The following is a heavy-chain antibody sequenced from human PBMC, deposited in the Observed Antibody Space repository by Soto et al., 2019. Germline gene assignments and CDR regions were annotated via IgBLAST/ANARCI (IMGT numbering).Heavy chain of an antibody. V-gene: IGHV1-2*02. CDR2: INPNSGDT. CDR3: AKGGAIVAAGTRVYLYNAMDV. Sequence: QVQLVQSGTEVKRPGDSVKVSCKASGYTFTGYYVHWVRQAPGQGLEWMGWINPNSGDTYLAQRFQGRVTMNRDTSIGTAYMELRGLTSDDTAEYYCAKGGAIVAAGTRVYLYNAMDVW. D-gene: IGHD1-26*01. J-gene: IGHJ6*01. CDR1: GYTFTGYY.